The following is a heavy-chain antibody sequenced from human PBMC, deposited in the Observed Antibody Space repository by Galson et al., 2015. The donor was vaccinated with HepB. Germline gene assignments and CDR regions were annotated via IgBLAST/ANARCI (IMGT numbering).Heavy chain of an antibody. D-gene: IGHD2-21*01. J-gene: IGHJ4*02. Sequence: SLRLSCAVSGFIVKSNYMSWVRQAPGQGLEWVSIIYSGGDTYYADSVKGRFTISRDSSTNTLYLQMNTLRAEDTAVYYCARGIHHFDDWGQGTLVTVSS. CDR2: IYSGGDT. CDR3: ARGIHHFDD. V-gene: IGHV3-66*01. CDR1: GFIVKSNY.